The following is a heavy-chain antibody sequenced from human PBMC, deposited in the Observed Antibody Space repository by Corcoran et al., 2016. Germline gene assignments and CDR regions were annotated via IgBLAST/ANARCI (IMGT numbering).Heavy chain of an antibody. V-gene: IGHV2-26*01. D-gene: IGHD6-19*01. Sequence: QVTLKESGPVLVKPTETLTLTCTVSGFSLSNARMGVSWIRQPPGKALEWLAHIFSNDEKSYSTSLKSRLTISKDTSKSQVVLTMTNMDPMDTATYYCARIRSSGWVGGGDYWGQGTLVTVSS. CDR1: GFSLSNARMG. CDR2: IFSNDEK. CDR3: ARIRSSGWVGGGDY. J-gene: IGHJ4*02.